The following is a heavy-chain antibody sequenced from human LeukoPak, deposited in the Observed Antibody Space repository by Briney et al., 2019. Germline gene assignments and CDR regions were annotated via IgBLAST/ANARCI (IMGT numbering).Heavy chain of an antibody. V-gene: IGHV4-30-2*01. CDR1: GGSISSGGYS. D-gene: IGHD6-13*01. CDR2: IYHSGST. J-gene: IGHJ4*02. CDR3: ASGRGSIAAAADPDFDY. Sequence: SETLSLTCAVSGGSISSGGYSWSWIRQPPGKGLEWIGYIYHSGSTYYNPSLKSRVTISVDRSKNQFSLKLSSVTAADTAVYYCASGRGSIAAAADPDFDYWGQGTLVTVSS.